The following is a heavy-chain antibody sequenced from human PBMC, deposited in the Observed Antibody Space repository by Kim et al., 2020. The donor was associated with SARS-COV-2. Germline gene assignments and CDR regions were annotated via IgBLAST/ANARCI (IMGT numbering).Heavy chain of an antibody. J-gene: IGHJ4*02. Sequence: GGSLRLSCAASGFTFSSYAMSWVRQAPGKGLEWVSAISGSGGSTYYADSVKGRFTISRDNSKNTLYLQMNSLRAEDTAVYYCAKVGSAYCGGDCYSPVYYFDYWGQGTLVTVSS. CDR1: GFTFSSYA. CDR2: ISGSGGST. D-gene: IGHD2-21*02. CDR3: AKVGSAYCGGDCYSPVYYFDY. V-gene: IGHV3-23*01.